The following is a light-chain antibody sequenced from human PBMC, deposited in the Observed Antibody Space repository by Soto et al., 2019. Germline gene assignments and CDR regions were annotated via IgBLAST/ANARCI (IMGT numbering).Light chain of an antibody. CDR1: RIAVGGYNY. J-gene: IGLJ1*01. V-gene: IGLV2-14*01. Sequence: QSVLTPPASVSGSPGQSITISCSGTRIAVGGYNYVSWYQQHPGKAPKLIIYEVSNRPSGVSNRFSGSKSGNTASLTISALQADDEADYYCSSYTASSTLLFGTGTKVTVL. CDR2: EVS. CDR3: SSYTASSTLL.